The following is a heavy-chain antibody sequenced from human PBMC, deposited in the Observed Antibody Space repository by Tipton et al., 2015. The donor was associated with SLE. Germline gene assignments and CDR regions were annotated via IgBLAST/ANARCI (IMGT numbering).Heavy chain of an antibody. J-gene: IGHJ6*02. CDR3: ARNLGSYYGMDV. V-gene: IGHV3-33*01. Sequence: SLRLSCVASGFSFRNYGVHWLRRAPGKGLEWVALIWYDGRDKYYADSVKGRFTISRDNANNVLYLQMNSLRAEDTAVYYCARNLGSYYGMDVWGQGTTVTVSS. CDR1: GFSFRNYG. CDR2: IWYDGRDK. D-gene: IGHD3-16*01.